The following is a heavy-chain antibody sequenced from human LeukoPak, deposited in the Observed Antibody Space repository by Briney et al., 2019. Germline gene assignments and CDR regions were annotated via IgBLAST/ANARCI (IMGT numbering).Heavy chain of an antibody. Sequence: ASVKVSCKASGYTFTGYYMHWLRQAPGQGLDWLGWINPNSGGTNYAQKFQGRVTMTRDTSISTAYMELSRLRSDDTAVYYCARDPDCSGGSCYSEDWFDPWGQGTLVTVSS. V-gene: IGHV1-2*02. CDR2: INPNSGGT. J-gene: IGHJ5*02. CDR1: GYTFTGYY. D-gene: IGHD2-15*01. CDR3: ARDPDCSGGSCYSEDWFDP.